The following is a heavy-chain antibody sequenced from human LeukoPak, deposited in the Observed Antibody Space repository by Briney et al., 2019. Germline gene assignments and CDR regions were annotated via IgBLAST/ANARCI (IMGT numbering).Heavy chain of an antibody. J-gene: IGHJ5*02. CDR2: IYYSET. CDR3: AKRRNWLDT. Sequence: PSETLSLTCTVDGGSVSGYYWTWVRQPPGKRLDWIRYIYYSETNYNPSLKSRVNITLDASTNQLALKLTSVPAAYHAAYYSAKRRNWLDTLGQGTLVTVSS. CDR1: GGSVSGYY. V-gene: IGHV4-59*08.